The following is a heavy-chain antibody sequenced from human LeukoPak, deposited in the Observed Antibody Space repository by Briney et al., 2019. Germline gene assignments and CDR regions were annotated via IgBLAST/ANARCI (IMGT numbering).Heavy chain of an antibody. CDR3: VKDPRDTYGTNWFVS. D-gene: IGHD2-21*01. CDR1: GFSFGNYA. Sequence: PGGSLRLSCVASGFSFGNYAMSWVRPARGKGVQWVSQISVTGGATWYAGFARDRFTISRDNTKKTLYLQMSGLRVEDTAMYYCVKDPRDTYGTNWFVSWGQGTLLIVSS. V-gene: IGHV3-23*01. CDR2: ISVTGGAT. J-gene: IGHJ5*01.